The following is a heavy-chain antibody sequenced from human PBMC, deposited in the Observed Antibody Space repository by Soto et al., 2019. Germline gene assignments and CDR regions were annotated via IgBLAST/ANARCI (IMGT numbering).Heavy chain of an antibody. CDR1: GYTFISYY. CDR3: ASPIGGSYNAFDI. Sequence: GASVKGSCKASGYTFISYYMHWVRQAPGQGLQWMGIINPSGSITTYAQKFQGRVTMTRDTSTSTVYMELSSLTSDDTAVYYCASPIGGSYNAFDIWGQGTMVTVSS. V-gene: IGHV1-46*01. D-gene: IGHD1-26*01. CDR2: INPSGSIT. J-gene: IGHJ3*02.